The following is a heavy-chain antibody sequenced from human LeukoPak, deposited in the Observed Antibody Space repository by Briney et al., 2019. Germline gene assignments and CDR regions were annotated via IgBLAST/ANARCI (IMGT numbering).Heavy chain of an antibody. J-gene: IGHJ4*02. V-gene: IGHV3-23*01. D-gene: IGHD3-10*01. CDR3: AKSPYALGSYGIAGDY. CDR1: GFTFATYA. Sequence: GGSLRLSCAASGFTFATYAMSWVRQAPGRGLEWVSSISGCGSSTFYADSVKGRFTISRDNSKNTLYLQMTSLRAEDTAVFYCAKSPYALGSYGIAGDYWGQGTLVTVSS. CDR2: ISGCGSST.